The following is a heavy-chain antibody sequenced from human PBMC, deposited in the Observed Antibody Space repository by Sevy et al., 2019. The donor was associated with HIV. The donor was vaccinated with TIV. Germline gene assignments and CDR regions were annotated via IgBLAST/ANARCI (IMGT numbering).Heavy chain of an antibody. D-gene: IGHD2-15*01. V-gene: IGHV1-8*01. Sequence: ASVKVSCKASGYTFTSYDINWVRQATGQGLEWMGWMNPNSGNTGYAQTFQGRVTMTRNTSISTAYMELSSLRSEDTAVYYCARAPAEGVVVVAATPYYYYGMDVWGQGTTVTVSS. CDR2: MNPNSGNT. J-gene: IGHJ6*02. CDR1: GYTFTSYD. CDR3: ARAPAEGVVVVAATPYYYYGMDV.